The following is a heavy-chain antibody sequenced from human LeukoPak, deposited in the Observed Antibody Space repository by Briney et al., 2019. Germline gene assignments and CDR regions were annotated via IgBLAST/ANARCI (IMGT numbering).Heavy chain of an antibody. D-gene: IGHD3-10*01. CDR3: ARHTLLLWFGELNSPHNWFDP. J-gene: IGHJ5*02. V-gene: IGHV1-2*02. Sequence: ASVKVSCKASGYTFTGYCMHWVRQAPGQGLEWMGWINPNSGGTNYAQKFQGRVTMTRDTSISTAYMELSRLRSDDTAVYYCARHTLLLWFGELNSPHNWFDPWGQGTLVTVSS. CDR1: GYTFTGYC. CDR2: INPNSGGT.